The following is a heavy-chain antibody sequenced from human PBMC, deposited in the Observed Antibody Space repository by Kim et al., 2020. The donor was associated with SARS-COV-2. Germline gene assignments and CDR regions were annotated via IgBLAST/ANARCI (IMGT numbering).Heavy chain of an antibody. CDR2: ISGSGSST. Sequence: GGSLRLSCAPSEFIFSNYAMSWVRQAPGKGLEWVSAISGSGSSTYYADSVKGRFTISRDSSKNTLYLQMNSLRADDTAIYYCAKASGKLGYDSSGSYSKLGCFDYWGQGTLVTVSS. CDR1: EFIFSNYA. CDR3: AKASGKLGYDSSGSYSKLGCFDY. D-gene: IGHD3-22*01. V-gene: IGHV3-23*01. J-gene: IGHJ4*02.